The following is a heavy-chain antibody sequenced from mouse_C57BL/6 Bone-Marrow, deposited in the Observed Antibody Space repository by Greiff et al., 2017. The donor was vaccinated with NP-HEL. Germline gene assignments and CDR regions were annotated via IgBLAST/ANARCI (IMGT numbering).Heavy chain of an antibody. V-gene: IGHV5-4*01. J-gene: IGHJ4*01. Sequence: EVKLMESGGGLVKPGGSLKLSCAASGFTFSSYAMSWVRQTPEKRLEWVATISDGGSYTYYPDNVKGRFPISRDNAKNNLYLQMSHLKSEDTAMYYCARDGRITTVVATEAMDYWGQGTSVTVSS. CDR3: ARDGRITTVVATEAMDY. D-gene: IGHD1-1*01. CDR1: GFTFSSYA. CDR2: ISDGGSYT.